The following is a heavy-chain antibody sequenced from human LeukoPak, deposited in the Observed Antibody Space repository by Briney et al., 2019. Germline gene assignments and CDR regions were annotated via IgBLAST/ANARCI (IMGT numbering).Heavy chain of an antibody. J-gene: IGHJ6*02. Sequence: AGGSLRLSCAASGFTFSSYSMNWVRQAPGKGLEWVSYISSSSSTIYYADSVKGRFTISRDNAKNSLYLQMNSLRAVDTAVYYCARVGNVLLWFGELFFMDVWGQGTTVTVSS. V-gene: IGHV3-48*04. CDR3: ARVGNVLLWFGELFFMDV. CDR2: ISSSSSTI. D-gene: IGHD3-10*01. CDR1: GFTFSSYS.